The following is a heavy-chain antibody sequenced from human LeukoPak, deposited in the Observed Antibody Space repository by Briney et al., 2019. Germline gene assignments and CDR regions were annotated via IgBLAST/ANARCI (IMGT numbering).Heavy chain of an antibody. Sequence: GGSLRLSCVASGFTFTSDAMNWVRQAPGKGLEWVSSTVSRGTTQYADSVKGRFTISRDNSKNTLYLQMNSLRAEDTAVYYCAKRGPNYYYYGMDVWGQGTTVTVSS. V-gene: IGHV3-23*01. J-gene: IGHJ6*02. CDR3: AKRGPNYYYYGMDV. CDR2: TVSRGTT. CDR1: GFTFTSDA.